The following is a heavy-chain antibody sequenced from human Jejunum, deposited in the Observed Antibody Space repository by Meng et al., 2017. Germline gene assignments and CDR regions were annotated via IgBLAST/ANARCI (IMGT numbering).Heavy chain of an antibody. CDR3: ARDTDWHNFDY. J-gene: IGHJ4*02. D-gene: IGHD3/OR15-3a*01. Sequence: SLKISCAASGFTFGDYAMFWVRQAPGKGLEWVSGINWNSDDVGYADSVRGRFTISRDNARNSLYLQMNSLRAEDTAVYYCARDTDWHNFDYWGQGTLVTVSS. CDR2: INWNSDDV. CDR1: GFTFGDYA. V-gene: IGHV3-9*01.